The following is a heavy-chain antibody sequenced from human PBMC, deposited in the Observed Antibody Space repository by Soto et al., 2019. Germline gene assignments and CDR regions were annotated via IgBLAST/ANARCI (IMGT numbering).Heavy chain of an antibody. CDR3: AFHGSGKYWFDP. D-gene: IGHD3-10*01. Sequence: ASVKVSCKASGYTFTGYYMHWVRQAPGQGLEWMGWINPNSGGTNYAQKFQGRVTMTRDTSISTTYMELSRLRSDDTAVYYCAFHGSGKYWFDPWGQGTLVTVSS. V-gene: IGHV1-2*02. J-gene: IGHJ5*02. CDR1: GYTFTGYY. CDR2: INPNSGGT.